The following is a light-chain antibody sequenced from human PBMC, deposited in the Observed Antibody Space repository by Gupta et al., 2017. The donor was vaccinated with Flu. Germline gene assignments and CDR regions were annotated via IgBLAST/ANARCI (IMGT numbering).Light chain of an antibody. CDR2: DAS. J-gene: IGKJ2*01. CDR1: QFISSN. Sequence: PATLSVSPGERVTLSCRASQFISSNLDWYQQRPGQAPRRLIFDASTRATGIPARFSGSGYGTEFTLTISNLHSEDFAVYYCKQYRNWRQTFGPGTKMEIK. V-gene: IGKV3-15*01. CDR3: KQYRNWRQT.